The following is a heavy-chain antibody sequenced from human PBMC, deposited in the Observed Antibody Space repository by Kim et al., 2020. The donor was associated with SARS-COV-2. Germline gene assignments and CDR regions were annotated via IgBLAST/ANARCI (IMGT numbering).Heavy chain of an antibody. Sequence: TYYTPALKSSITIAVDTSKNHFSLRLSTVAAADTAVYYCARQSPDDAFDIWGQGTMVTVSS. CDR2: T. J-gene: IGHJ3*02. V-gene: IGHV4-31*02. CDR3: ARQSPDDAFDI.